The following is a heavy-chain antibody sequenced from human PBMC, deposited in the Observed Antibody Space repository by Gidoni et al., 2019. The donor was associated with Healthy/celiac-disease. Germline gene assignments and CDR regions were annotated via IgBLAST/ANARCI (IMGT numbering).Heavy chain of an antibody. CDR3: ARGGRGWRIGYYYYGMDV. V-gene: IGHV4-34*01. Sequence: VQLQQWGAGLLTPSETLSLTCAVYGGSFGRYYWRWIRQPPGKGLEGIGEINHSGSTNYNPSLKSRVTISVDTSKNQFSLKLSSVTAADTAVYYCARGGRGWRIGYYYYGMDVWGQGTTVTVSS. J-gene: IGHJ6*02. D-gene: IGHD2-15*01. CDR2: INHSGST. CDR1: GGSFGRYY.